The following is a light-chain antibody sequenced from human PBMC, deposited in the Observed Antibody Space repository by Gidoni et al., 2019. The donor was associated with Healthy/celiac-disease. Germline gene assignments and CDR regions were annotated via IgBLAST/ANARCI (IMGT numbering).Light chain of an antibody. CDR2: QAS. J-gene: IGKJ1*01. CDR1: QSISSW. CDR3: QQYKTYWT. V-gene: IGKV1-5*03. Sequence: DIQMTQSPSTLSASVGDRVTLTCRASQSISSWLAWYQQKPGNAHKLLIYQASSLESGVPSRFSGSGSWAEFTLTISSLQPDDFATYYCQQYKTYWTFGQGTKVEIK.